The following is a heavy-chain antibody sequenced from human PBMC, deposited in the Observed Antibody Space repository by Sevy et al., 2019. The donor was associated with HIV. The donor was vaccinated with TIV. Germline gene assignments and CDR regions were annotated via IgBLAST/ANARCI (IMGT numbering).Heavy chain of an antibody. CDR3: AKDAYSSGDGYFDY. V-gene: IGHV3-7*01. CDR2: IKSDGSDK. D-gene: IGHD6-19*01. J-gene: IGHJ4*02. Sequence: GGSLRLSCAASGFTFSIYYMTWARQAPGKGLEWVANIKSDGSDKYYVDSVKGRFTISRDNSKNTLYLQMHSLRAEDTAVYYCAKDAYSSGDGYFDYWGQGTLVTVSS. CDR1: GFTFSIYY.